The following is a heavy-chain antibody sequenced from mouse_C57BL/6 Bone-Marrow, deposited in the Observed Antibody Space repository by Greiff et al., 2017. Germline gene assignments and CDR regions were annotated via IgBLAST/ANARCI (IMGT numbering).Heavy chain of an antibody. CDR1: GYTFTSYW. V-gene: IGHV1-61*01. Sequence: QVQLQQPGAELVRPGSSVKLSCKASGYTFTSYWMDWVKQRPGQGLEWIGNIYPSDSENQYNHTFTDKATLTVHKSSSTAYMQLSRLTSEDSAVYYGARRFPYYDVDDWCQGTTLTVSS. D-gene: IGHD1-2*01. CDR3: ARRFPYYDVDD. CDR2: IYPSDSEN. J-gene: IGHJ2*01.